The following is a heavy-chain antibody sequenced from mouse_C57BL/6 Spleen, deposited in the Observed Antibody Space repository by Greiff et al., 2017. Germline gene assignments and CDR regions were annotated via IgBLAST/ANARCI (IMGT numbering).Heavy chain of an antibody. CDR2: IDPSDSYT. Sequence: QVQLQQPGAELVMPGASVKLSCKASGYTFTSYWMHWVKQRPGQGLEWIGEIDPSDSYTNYNQKFKGKSTLPVDKSSSTAYMQLSSLTSEDSAVYYCARWYYGKGAMDYWGQGTSVTVSS. D-gene: IGHD2-1*01. CDR1: GYTFTSYW. J-gene: IGHJ4*01. CDR3: ARWYYGKGAMDY. V-gene: IGHV1-69*01.